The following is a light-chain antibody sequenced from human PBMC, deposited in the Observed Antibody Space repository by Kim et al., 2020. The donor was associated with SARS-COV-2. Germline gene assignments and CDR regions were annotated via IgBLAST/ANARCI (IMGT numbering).Light chain of an antibody. CDR2: RDN. CDR3: QVWDSSNVV. Sequence: SYELTQPLSVSVALGQTARITCGGNNIGSKNVHWYQQRPGQAPVLLIYRDNNRPSEIPERFSGSNSGNTATLAISRAQAGDEADYYCQVWDSSNVVFGGG. CDR1: NIGSKN. V-gene: IGLV3-9*01. J-gene: IGLJ2*01.